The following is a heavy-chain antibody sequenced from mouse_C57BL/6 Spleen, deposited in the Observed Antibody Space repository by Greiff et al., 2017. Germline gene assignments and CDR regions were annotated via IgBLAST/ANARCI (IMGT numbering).Heavy chain of an antibody. D-gene: IGHD2-4*01. CDR2: IYPSSGNT. V-gene: IGHV1-81*01. CDR3: ARADYDVYAMDY. J-gene: IGHJ4*01. Sequence: QVQLQQSGAELARPGASVKLSCKASGYTFTSYGISWVKQRTGQGLEWLGEIYPSSGNTYYNEKFKGKATLTADKSSSTAYMELRSLTSEDSAVYYYARADYDVYAMDYWGQGTSVTVSS. CDR1: GYTFTSYG.